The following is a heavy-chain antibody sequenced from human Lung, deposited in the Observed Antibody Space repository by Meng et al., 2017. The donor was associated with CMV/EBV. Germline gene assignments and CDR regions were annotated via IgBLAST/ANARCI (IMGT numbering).Heavy chain of an antibody. D-gene: IGHD6-6*01. CDR3: ARVKKAVHFDN. CDR2: IREDGSEQ. Sequence: GGSXRLSCAASEFTFSNYWMSWVRQAPGKGLEWVANIREDGSEQHYADSVKGRFSISRDNAKNSLYLQMNSLRGEDTAVYYCARVKKAVHFDNWGQGTLVTVSS. J-gene: IGHJ4*02. CDR1: EFTFSNYW. V-gene: IGHV3-7*01.